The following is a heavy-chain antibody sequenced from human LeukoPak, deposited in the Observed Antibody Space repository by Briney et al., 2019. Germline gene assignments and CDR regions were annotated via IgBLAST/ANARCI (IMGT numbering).Heavy chain of an antibody. CDR2: IYYSGST. V-gene: IGHV4-39*01. CDR3: AGGSYYQADY. CDR1: GGSISSSSYY. Sequence: SETLSLTCTVSGGSISSSSYYWGWIRQPPGKGLEWIGSIYYSGSTYYSPSLKSRVTISVDTSKNQFSLKLSSVTAADTAVYYCAGGSYYQADYWGQGTLVTVSS. D-gene: IGHD1-26*01. J-gene: IGHJ4*02.